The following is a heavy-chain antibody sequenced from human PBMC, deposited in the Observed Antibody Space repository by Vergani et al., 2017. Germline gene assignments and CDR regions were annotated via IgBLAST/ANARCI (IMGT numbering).Heavy chain of an antibody. Sequence: EVQLVESGGGLVKPGGSLRLSCAASGFTFSGYSMNWVRQAPGKGLEWVSAISGSGGSTYYADSVKGRFTISRDNSKNTLYLQMNSLRAEDTAVYYCAKDPFYYDSSGYPDWGQGTLVTVSS. CDR1: GFTFSGYS. J-gene: IGHJ4*02. CDR3: AKDPFYYDSSGYPD. V-gene: IGHV3-23*04. CDR2: ISGSGGST. D-gene: IGHD3-22*01.